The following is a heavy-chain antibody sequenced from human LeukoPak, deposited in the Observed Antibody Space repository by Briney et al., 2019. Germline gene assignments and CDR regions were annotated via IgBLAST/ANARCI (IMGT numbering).Heavy chain of an antibody. CDR3: ARRRDLYSGSYYPFDY. CDR2: IYPGDSDA. J-gene: IGHJ4*02. CDR1: GYSFTSYW. D-gene: IGHD1-26*01. Sequence: GESLQISCKGSGYSFTSYWIGWVRQMPGKGLKWMGIIYPGDSDARYSPSFQGQVTISADKSISTAYLQWSSLKASDTALYYCARRRDLYSGSYYPFDYWGQGTLASVSS. V-gene: IGHV5-51*01.